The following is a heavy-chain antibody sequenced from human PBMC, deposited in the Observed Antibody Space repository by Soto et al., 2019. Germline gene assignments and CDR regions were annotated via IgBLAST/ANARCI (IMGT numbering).Heavy chain of an antibody. CDR1: GGTFSSYA. CDR3: ARVVAVAGFDY. CDR2: IIPIFGTA. Sequence: QVQLVQSGAEVKKPGSSVKVSCKASGGTFSSYAISWVRQAPGQGLEWMGGIIPIFGTANYAQKFQGRVTITADESTSTAYMGVCSLRSEDTAVYYCARVVAVAGFDYWGQGTLVTVSS. J-gene: IGHJ4*02. D-gene: IGHD6-19*01. V-gene: IGHV1-69*12.